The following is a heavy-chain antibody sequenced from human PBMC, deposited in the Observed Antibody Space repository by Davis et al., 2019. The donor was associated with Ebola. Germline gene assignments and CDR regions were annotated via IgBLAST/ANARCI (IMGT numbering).Heavy chain of an antibody. V-gene: IGHV1-2*02. CDR3: ASFRVVGATGPGDYYYGMDV. CDR1: GYTFTGYY. J-gene: IGHJ6*02. CDR2: ISAYNGNT. D-gene: IGHD1-26*01. Sequence: ASVKVSCKASGYTFTGYYMHWVRQAPGQGLEWMGWISAYNGNTNYAQKFQGRVTMTRNTSISTAYMELSSLRSEDTAVYYCASFRVVGATGPGDYYYGMDVWGQGTTVTVSS.